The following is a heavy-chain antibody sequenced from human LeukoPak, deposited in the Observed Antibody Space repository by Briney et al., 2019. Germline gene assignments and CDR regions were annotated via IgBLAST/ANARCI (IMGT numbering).Heavy chain of an antibody. V-gene: IGHV4-4*02. CDR1: GGSISSSNW. D-gene: IGHD3-16*01. CDR2: IYHSGST. Sequence: SGTLSLTCAVSGGSISSSNWWSWVRQPPGKGLEWIGEIYHSGSTNYNPSLKSRVTISVDTSKNQFSLKLSSVTAADTAMYYCAREKIGTGTVLGKDYYYMDVWGKGTTVTVSS. CDR3: AREKIGTGTVLGKDYYYMDV. J-gene: IGHJ6*03.